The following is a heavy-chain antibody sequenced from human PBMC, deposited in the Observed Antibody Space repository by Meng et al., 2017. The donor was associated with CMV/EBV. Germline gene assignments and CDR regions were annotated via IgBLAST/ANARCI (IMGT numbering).Heavy chain of an antibody. J-gene: IGHJ4*02. CDR2: IYTSGST. CDR3: ARDRWGSGWKLFDY. Sequence: TFSGGSISSYYWGWIRQPAGKGLEWIGRIYTSGSTNYNPSLKSRVTMSVDTSKNQFSLKLSSVTAADTAVYYCARDRWGSGWKLFDYWGQGTLVTVSS. CDR1: GGSISSYY. V-gene: IGHV4-4*07. D-gene: IGHD6-19*01.